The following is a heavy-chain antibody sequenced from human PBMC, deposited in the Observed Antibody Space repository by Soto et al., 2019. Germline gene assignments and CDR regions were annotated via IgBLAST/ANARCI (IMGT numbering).Heavy chain of an antibody. D-gene: IGHD3-10*01. V-gene: IGHV4-34*01. CDR2: VSQSGRI. J-gene: IGHJ3*01. Sequence: QVQLQQWGAGLLKPSETLSLDCGVLGGSFTDYDWTWVRQSPGRGLEWIGEVSQSGRITYNPSLKSRFTISGYTAQNQFSLRLNAVTAADMALYSCAGYSSSFVAFEVWGHGTEVTVSS. CDR3: AGYSSSFVAFEV. CDR1: GGSFTDYD.